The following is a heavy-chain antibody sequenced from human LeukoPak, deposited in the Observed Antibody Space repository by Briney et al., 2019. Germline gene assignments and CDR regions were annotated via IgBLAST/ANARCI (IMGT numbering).Heavy chain of an antibody. CDR1: GGSINTNNYD. V-gene: IGHV4-39*01. D-gene: IGHD6-19*01. Sequence: SETLSLTCSVSGGSINTNNYDWGWIRQPPGKGLEWIGTIYYSGSTFYNPSLQSRVTISVDTSKNQFSLKLSSVTAADTAVYYCARHEKSSGWYYDYWGQGTLVTVSS. J-gene: IGHJ4*02. CDR3: ARHEKSSGWYYDY. CDR2: IYYSGST.